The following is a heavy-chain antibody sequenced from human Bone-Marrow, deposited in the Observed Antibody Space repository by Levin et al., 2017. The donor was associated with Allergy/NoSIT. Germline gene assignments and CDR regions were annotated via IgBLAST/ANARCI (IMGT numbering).Heavy chain of an antibody. J-gene: IGHJ6*02. V-gene: IGHV5-51*01. D-gene: IGHD2-15*01. CDR1: GYSFISYW. CDR3: AKIDSHSGYGMNV. Sequence: GESLKISCQGSGYSFISYWIAWVRQMPGKGLEWMGSVYPADSDATYNPSFLGQVSLSVDKSLNTAYLQCSRLKPSDTAMYYCAKIDSHSGYGMNVWGQGTTVTVSS. CDR2: VYPADSDA.